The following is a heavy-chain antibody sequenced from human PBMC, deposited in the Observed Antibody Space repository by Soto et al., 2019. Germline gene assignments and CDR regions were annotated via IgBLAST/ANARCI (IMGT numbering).Heavy chain of an antibody. D-gene: IGHD4-17*01. Sequence: PGESLKISCKGSGYSFTSYWIGWVRQMPGKGLEWMGIIYPGDSDTRYSPSFQGQVTISADKSISTAYLQWSSLKASDTAMYYCARSSYGDYEYYYMDVWGKGTTVTVSS. J-gene: IGHJ6*03. V-gene: IGHV5-51*01. CDR3: ARSSYGDYEYYYMDV. CDR2: IYPGDSDT. CDR1: GYSFTSYW.